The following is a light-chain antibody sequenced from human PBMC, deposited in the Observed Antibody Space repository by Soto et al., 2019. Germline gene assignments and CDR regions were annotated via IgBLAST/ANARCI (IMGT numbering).Light chain of an antibody. CDR3: SSYASSSNV. CDR1: SSDVGGYNY. Sequence: QSALTQPASASGSPGQSVAISCTGTSSDVGGYNYVSWYQQHPGKAPKLMIYEVNKRPSGVPDRFSGSKSGKTASLTVSRLPAEDGAYYYCSSYASSSNVFGTGTKVTVL. J-gene: IGLJ1*01. V-gene: IGLV2-8*01. CDR2: EVN.